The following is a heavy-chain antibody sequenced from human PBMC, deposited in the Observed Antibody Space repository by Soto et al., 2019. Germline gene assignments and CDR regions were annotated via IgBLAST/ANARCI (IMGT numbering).Heavy chain of an antibody. D-gene: IGHD3-3*01. CDR1: GYSFTSYW. CDR3: TRANEYYDFWSGYIDQ. J-gene: IGHJ4*02. CDR2: IYPGDSDT. V-gene: IGHV5-51*01. Sequence: GESLKISCKGSGYSFTSYWIGWVRQMPGKGLEWMGIIYPGDSDTRYSPSFHDHVTISADKSINTAYLQWSSLKASDTAMYYCTRANEYYDFWSGYIDQWGQGALVTVSS.